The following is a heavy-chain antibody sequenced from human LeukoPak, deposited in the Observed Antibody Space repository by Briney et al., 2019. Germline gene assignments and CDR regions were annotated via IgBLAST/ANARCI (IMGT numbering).Heavy chain of an antibody. Sequence: GGSLRLSCAASGFTFSSYWMSWVRQAPGKGLEWVAVIAFDGWNKYYTDSVKGRFTISRDNSKNTVSLEMNSLRAEDTAVYYCAKDAIGAADYYYYYGLDVWGQGTTVTVSS. J-gene: IGHJ6*02. CDR2: IAFDGWNK. D-gene: IGHD6-13*01. V-gene: IGHV3-30*18. CDR1: GFTFSSYW. CDR3: AKDAIGAADYYYYYGLDV.